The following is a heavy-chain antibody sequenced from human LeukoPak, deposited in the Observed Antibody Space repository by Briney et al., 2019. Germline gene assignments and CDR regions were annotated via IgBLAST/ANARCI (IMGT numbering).Heavy chain of an antibody. D-gene: IGHD4-17*01. CDR3: ARGYGDYRKNYYYMDV. V-gene: IGHV4-4*07. J-gene: IGHJ6*03. CDR1: GGAISSYY. CDR2: VYTRGST. Sequence: PSETLSLTPTVSGGAISSYYWSCIRQPAAKGLEWIGRVYTRGSTNYHPSLKSRVTMSVDTSKNQFSLKLSSVTAADTAVYYCARGYGDYRKNYYYMDVWGKGTTVTVSS.